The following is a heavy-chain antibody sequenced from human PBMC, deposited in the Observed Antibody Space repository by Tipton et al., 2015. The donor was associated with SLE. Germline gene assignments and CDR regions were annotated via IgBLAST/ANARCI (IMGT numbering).Heavy chain of an antibody. Sequence: TLSPTCAVYGGSFSGYYWSWIRQSPGKGLEWIGEINHSGSTNYKPTLKSRVTISVDTSKNQFSLKLNSVTAADTAVYYCGRAPGLERDCSYYYSIDVWGKGTTVTVSS. D-gene: IGHD3/OR15-3a*01. J-gene: IGHJ6*03. CDR3: GRAPGLERDCSYYYSIDV. CDR1: GGSFSGYY. CDR2: INHSGST. V-gene: IGHV4-34*01.